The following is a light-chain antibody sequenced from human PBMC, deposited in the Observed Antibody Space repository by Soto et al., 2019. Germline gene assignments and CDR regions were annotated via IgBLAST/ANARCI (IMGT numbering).Light chain of an antibody. CDR2: SAS. CDR1: QSISTE. J-gene: IGKJ2*01. CDR3: LQGHNWPIT. V-gene: IGKV3-15*01. Sequence: EIVMTQSPATLSVSPGERATLSCRASQSISTELAWYQQKPGQPPRLLIYSASTRATGVPARFTGSGSGSEFTLTISGLQSEDFAVYYCLQGHNWPITFGQGTRLEI.